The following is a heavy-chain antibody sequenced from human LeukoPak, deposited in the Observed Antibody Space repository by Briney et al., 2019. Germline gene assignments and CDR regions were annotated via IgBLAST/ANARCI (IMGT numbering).Heavy chain of an antibody. Sequence: GGSLRLSCAASGFTFSSYSMNWVHQAPGKGLEWVSSISSSSSYIYYADSVKGRFTISRDNAKNSLYLQMNSLRAEDTAVYYCARTPAIVVVPAAMEYYFDYWGQGTLVTVSS. D-gene: IGHD2-2*01. V-gene: IGHV3-21*01. CDR2: ISSSSSYI. CDR3: ARTPAIVVVPAAMEYYFDY. CDR1: GFTFSSYS. J-gene: IGHJ4*02.